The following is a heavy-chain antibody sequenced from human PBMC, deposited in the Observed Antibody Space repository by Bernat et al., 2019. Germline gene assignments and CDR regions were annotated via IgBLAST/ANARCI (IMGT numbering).Heavy chain of an antibody. Sequence: EVQLVESGGGLVKPGGSLRLSCAASGFTFSSYSMNWVRQAPGKGLEWVSSISSSSSYIYYADSVKGRFTISRDNAKNSLYLQMNSLRAEDTAVYYCVRAEGDIVLVVYAHYYYYMDVWGKGTTVTVSS. J-gene: IGHJ6*03. D-gene: IGHD2-8*02. V-gene: IGHV3-21*01. CDR3: VRAEGDIVLVVYAHYYYYMDV. CDR1: GFTFSSYS. CDR2: ISSSSSYI.